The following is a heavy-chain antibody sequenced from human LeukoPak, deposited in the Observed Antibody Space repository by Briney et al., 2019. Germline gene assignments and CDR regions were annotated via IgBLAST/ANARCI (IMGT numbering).Heavy chain of an antibody. Sequence: GGSLRLSCAASGFTFSSYSMNWVRQAPGKGLEWVSSISSSSSYIYYADSVKGRFTISRDNAKNSLYLQMNSLRAEDTAVYYCARDRGYCSGGSCYPYYYYGMDVWGQGTTVTVSS. CDR2: ISSSSSYI. J-gene: IGHJ6*02. D-gene: IGHD2-15*01. CDR1: GFTFSSYS. CDR3: ARDRGYCSGGSCYPYYYYGMDV. V-gene: IGHV3-21*01.